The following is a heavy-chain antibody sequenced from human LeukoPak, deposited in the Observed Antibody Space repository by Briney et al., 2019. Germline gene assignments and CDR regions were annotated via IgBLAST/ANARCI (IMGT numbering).Heavy chain of an antibody. J-gene: IGHJ4*02. CDR3: AKGLISNYAANRHYYLDY. CDR2: ISGSGGIT. Sequence: QPGGCPRLSCAASGFTFTSYAISWVRQAPGRGLECVSIISGSGGITDYADSVKGRFTISRDNSKNTLFLQMNSLRAEDTAVYYCAKGLISNYAANRHYYLDYWGQGTLVTVSS. D-gene: IGHD4-23*01. CDR1: GFTFTSYA. V-gene: IGHV3-23*01.